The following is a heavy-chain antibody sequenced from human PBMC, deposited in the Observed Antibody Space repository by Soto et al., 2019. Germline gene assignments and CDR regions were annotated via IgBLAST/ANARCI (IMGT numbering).Heavy chain of an antibody. Sequence: GGSLRLPGAPSGFTFSSYGTNWVRQAPGKGLEWVAVISYDGSNKYYADSVKGRFTISRDNSRNTLYLQMNSLRAADTAVYYCAKAPTYSSSFDNWGQGTLVTVSS. V-gene: IGHV3-30*18. CDR2: ISYDGSNK. J-gene: IGHJ4*02. CDR3: AKAPTYSSSFDN. CDR1: GFTFSSYG. D-gene: IGHD6-6*01.